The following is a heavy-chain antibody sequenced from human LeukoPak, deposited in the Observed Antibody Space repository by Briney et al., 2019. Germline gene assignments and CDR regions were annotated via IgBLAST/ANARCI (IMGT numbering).Heavy chain of an antibody. CDR2: IYTSGST. D-gene: IGHD6-13*01. CDR1: GGSISSYY. Sequence: PSETLSLTCTVSGGSISSYYWSWIRQPAGKGLEWIGRIYTSGSTNYNPSLKSRVTMSVDTSKNQFSLKLSSVTAADTAVYYCARVTAAAGTYRFYYYYMDVWGKGTTVTVPS. J-gene: IGHJ6*03. V-gene: IGHV4-4*07. CDR3: ARVTAAAGTYRFYYYYMDV.